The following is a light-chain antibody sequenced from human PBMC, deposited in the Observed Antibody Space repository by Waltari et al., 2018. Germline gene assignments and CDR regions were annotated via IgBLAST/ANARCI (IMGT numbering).Light chain of an antibody. CDR1: QSLVQSDGNTF. V-gene: IGKV2-30*02. CDR3: LQRSQWPYA. Sequence: DVVMTQSPLSLAVTLGQPASISCWSSQSLVQSDGNTFLNWFHQRPGQSPRRLIYKVSNRESGVPDRFSGSGSGTDFTLKISRVEAEDVGIYYCLQRSQWPYAFGQGTKLEIK. J-gene: IGKJ2*01. CDR2: KVS.